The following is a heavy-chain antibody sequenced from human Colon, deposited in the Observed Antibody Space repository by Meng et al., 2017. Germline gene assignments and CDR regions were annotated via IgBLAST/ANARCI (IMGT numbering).Heavy chain of an antibody. CDR3: ARPASVVYSYGSFDY. Sequence: QVQLVQSGAEVKKPGASVKVSRKASGYEFSRYSISWVRQAPGQGLEWMGWISAYIGTKNYVQKFPDRVTMTTDTSTSTAYMELSSLRSEDTAVYYCARPASVVYSYGSFDYWGQGTLVTVSS. D-gene: IGHD5-18*01. J-gene: IGHJ4*02. V-gene: IGHV1-18*01. CDR2: ISAYIGTK. CDR1: GYEFSRYS.